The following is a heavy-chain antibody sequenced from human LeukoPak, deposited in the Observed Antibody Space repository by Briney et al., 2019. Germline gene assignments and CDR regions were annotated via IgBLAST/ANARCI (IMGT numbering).Heavy chain of an antibody. CDR1: GFTFSSYW. V-gene: IGHV3-7*01. Sequence: GGSLRLSCAASGFTFSSYWMSWVRQAPGKGQEWVANIKQDGSEKYYVDSVKGRFTISRDNAKNSLYLQMNSLGAEDTAVYYCARDTPHGQLWLDWGQGTLVTVSS. CDR2: IKQDGSEK. CDR3: ARDTPHGQLWLD. D-gene: IGHD5-18*01. J-gene: IGHJ4*02.